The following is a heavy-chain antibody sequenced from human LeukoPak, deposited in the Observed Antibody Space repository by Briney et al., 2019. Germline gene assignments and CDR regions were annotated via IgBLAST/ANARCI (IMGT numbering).Heavy chain of an antibody. D-gene: IGHD2-8*02. V-gene: IGHV3-30*02. J-gene: IGHJ6*03. CDR1: GFTFRNYG. Sequence: LGGSLRLSCAASGFTFRNYGMHWVRQATGKGLEWVSFIWSDGNNRFYADSVKGRFTISRDNSKNMLYLQMDTLRAEDTALYYCAKDPGASVSGFYMDVWGKGTTVIVSS. CDR2: IWSDGNNR. CDR3: AKDPGASVSGFYMDV.